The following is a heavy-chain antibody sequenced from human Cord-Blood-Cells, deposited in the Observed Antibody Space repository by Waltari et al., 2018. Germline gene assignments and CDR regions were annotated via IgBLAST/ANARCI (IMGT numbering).Heavy chain of an antibody. CDR2: INHSGST. Sequence: QVQLQQWGAGLLKPSETLSLTCAVYGGSFSGYYWSWIRQPPEKGLEWIGEINHSGSTNYNPSLKSRVTISVDTSKNQFSLKLSSVTAADTAVYYCARHRKRVRGVIDYWGQGTLVTVSS. CDR3: ARHRKRVRGVIDY. D-gene: IGHD3-10*01. J-gene: IGHJ4*02. V-gene: IGHV4-34*01. CDR1: GGSFSGYY.